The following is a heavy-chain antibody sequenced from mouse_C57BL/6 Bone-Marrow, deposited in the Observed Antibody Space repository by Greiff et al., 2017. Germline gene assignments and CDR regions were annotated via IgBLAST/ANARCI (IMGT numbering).Heavy chain of an antibody. D-gene: IGHD2-2*01. V-gene: IGHV5-17*01. CDR2: ISSGSSTI. CDR1: GFTFSDYG. Sequence: EVKLQESGGGLVKPGGSLKLSCAASGFTFSDYGMHWVRQAPEKGLEWVAYISSGSSTIYYADTVKGRFTISRDNAKNTLFLQMTSLRSEDMAMYYCARGGYPHYYAMDYWGQGTSVTVSS. CDR3: ARGGYPHYYAMDY. J-gene: IGHJ4*01.